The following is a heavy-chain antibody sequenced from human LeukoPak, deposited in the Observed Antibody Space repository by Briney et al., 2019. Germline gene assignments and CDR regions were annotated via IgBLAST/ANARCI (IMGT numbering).Heavy chain of an antibody. CDR3: ARPRDSSGYYFDY. CDR2: IYYSGST. Sequence: SETLSLTCTVSGGSISSYYWSWIRQPPGKGLEWIGSIYYSGSTYYNPSLKSRVTISVDTSKNQFSLKLSSVTAADTAVYYCARPRDSSGYYFDYWGQGTLVTVSS. V-gene: IGHV4-59*05. CDR1: GGSISSYY. J-gene: IGHJ4*02. D-gene: IGHD3-22*01.